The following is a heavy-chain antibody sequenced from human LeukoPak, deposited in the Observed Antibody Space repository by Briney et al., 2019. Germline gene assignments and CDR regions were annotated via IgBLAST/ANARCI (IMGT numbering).Heavy chain of an antibody. J-gene: IGHJ5*02. V-gene: IGHV1-2*02. CDR1: GYTFTGYY. CDR3: ARDDPPYYYGSGSYDWFDP. CDR2: INPNSGGT. Sequence: ASVTVSCTASGYTFTGYYMHWVRQAPGQGLEWMGWINPNSGGTNYAQKFQGRVTMTRDTSISTAYMELSRLRSDDTAVCYCARDDPPYYYGSGSYDWFDPWGQGTLVTVSS. D-gene: IGHD3-10*01.